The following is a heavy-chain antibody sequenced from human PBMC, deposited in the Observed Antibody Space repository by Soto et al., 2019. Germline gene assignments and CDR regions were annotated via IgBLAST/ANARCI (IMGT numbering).Heavy chain of an antibody. CDR3: GGGVTTMGNLVAWFDP. J-gene: IGHJ5*02. CDR1: GDSISSNYW. CDR2: IYHSGST. D-gene: IGHD5-18*01. V-gene: IGHV4-4*02. Sequence: QVQLQESGPGLVNPSGTLSLTCAVSGDSISSNYWWSWVRQPPGKGLEWIGEIYHSGSTNYYPSLRSRVTISVDKSKSRFSRKLNSLTAADTAVFYGGGGVTTMGNLVAWFDPGGQGTLVTVSS.